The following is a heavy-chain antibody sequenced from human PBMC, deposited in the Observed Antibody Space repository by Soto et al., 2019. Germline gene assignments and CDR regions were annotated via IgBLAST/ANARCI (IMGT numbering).Heavy chain of an antibody. CDR2: IIPIFGTA. J-gene: IGHJ6*02. CDR3: HGYSSGSANYYYYGMDV. D-gene: IGHD6-19*01. CDR1: GGTFSSYA. Sequence: QVQLVQSGAEVKKPGSSVKVSCKASGGTFSSYAISWVRQAPGQGLEWMGGIIPIFGTANYAQKFRGRVTITADESTSTAYMELSSLISEDTAVYYCHGYSSGSANYYYYGMDVWGQGTTVTVSS. V-gene: IGHV1-69*01.